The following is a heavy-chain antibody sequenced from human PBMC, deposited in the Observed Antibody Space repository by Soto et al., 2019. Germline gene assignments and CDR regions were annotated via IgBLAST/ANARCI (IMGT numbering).Heavy chain of an antibody. D-gene: IGHD6-19*01. Sequence: SQTLSLTCVISGDSVSSNSAAWNWIRQSTSRGLEWLGRTYYRSKWYNDYAVSVKSRITINPDTSKNQFSLQLNSVTPEDTAVYYCISGWYGMDYWVYGTLVTVSS. J-gene: IGHJ4*01. V-gene: IGHV6-1*01. CDR1: GDSVSSNSAA. CDR2: TYYRSKWYN. CDR3: ISGWYGMDY.